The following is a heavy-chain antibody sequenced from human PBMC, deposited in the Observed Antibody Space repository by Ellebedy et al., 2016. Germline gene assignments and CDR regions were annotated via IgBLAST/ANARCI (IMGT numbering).Heavy chain of an antibody. CDR2: YDSEDGTT. CDR3: ATKTRGANDAFDV. J-gene: IGHJ3*01. CDR1: GYFLSELS. Sequence: ASVKVSCKVSGYFLSELSMHWVRQATGKGLEWMGGYDSEDGTTFYAQMFEDRVIMTEDTATDTAYMELSSLKSGDTAIYFCATKTRGANDAFDVWGQGTVVTVSS. D-gene: IGHD1-26*01. V-gene: IGHV1-24*01.